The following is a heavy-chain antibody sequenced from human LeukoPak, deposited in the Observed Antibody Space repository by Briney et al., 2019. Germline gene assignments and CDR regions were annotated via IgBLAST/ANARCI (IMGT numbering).Heavy chain of an antibody. Sequence: GGSLRLSCAASGFTFSSYAMSWVRQAPGKGLEWVSAISGSGGSTYYVDSVKGRFTISRDNSKNTLYLQMNSLRAEDTAVYYCANAYDSSGYYYVSGRSQFDYWGQGTLVTVSS. CDR1: GFTFSSYA. J-gene: IGHJ4*02. CDR2: ISGSGGST. CDR3: ANAYDSSGYYYVSGRSQFDY. D-gene: IGHD3-22*01. V-gene: IGHV3-23*01.